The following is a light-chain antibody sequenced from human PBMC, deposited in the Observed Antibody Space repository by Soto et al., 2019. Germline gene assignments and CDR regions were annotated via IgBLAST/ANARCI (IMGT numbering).Light chain of an antibody. CDR2: EVN. J-gene: IGLJ1*01. V-gene: IGLV2-8*01. CDR3: SSYIASNNLRV. Sequence: QSVLAQPPSASLSPGQSVTISCTGTSSDVGAYNYVSWYQQHPGKAPKLILYEVNQRPSGVPDRFSGSKSGNTASLTVSGLQAEDEADYYCSSYIASNNLRVFGTGTKVTVL. CDR1: SSDVGAYNY.